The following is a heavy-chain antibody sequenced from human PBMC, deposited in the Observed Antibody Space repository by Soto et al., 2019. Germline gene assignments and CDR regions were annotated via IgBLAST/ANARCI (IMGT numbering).Heavy chain of an antibody. J-gene: IGHJ4*02. V-gene: IGHV4-59*01. Sequence: NPSETLSLTCTVSGGSISYYYWGWIRQPPGKGLEWIGSIYYSGNTHYNPSLKSRVTISVDTSMNQFSLNLDSVTAVDSAVYYCVRGGYVHASDYWGQGALVTVSS. CDR3: VRGGYVHASDY. D-gene: IGHD5-12*01. CDR1: GGSISYYY. CDR2: IYYSGNT.